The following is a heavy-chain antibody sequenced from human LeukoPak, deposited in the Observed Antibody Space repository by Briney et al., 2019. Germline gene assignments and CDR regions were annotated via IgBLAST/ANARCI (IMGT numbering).Heavy chain of an antibody. V-gene: IGHV3-30*02. Sequence: GGSLRLSCAASGFTFSSYGTHWVRQAPGKGLEWVAFIRYDGSNKYYADSVKGRFTISRDNSKNTLYLQMNSLRAEDTAVYYCAKRGIAVADYWGQGTLVTVS. CDR3: AKRGIAVADY. CDR1: GFTFSSYG. CDR2: IRYDGSNK. D-gene: IGHD6-19*01. J-gene: IGHJ4*02.